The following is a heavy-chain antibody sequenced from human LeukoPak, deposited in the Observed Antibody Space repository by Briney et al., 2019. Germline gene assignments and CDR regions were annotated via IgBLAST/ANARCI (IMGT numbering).Heavy chain of an antibody. CDR3: ARHEDIVTPFDY. CDR2: IHCRGST. J-gene: IGHJ4*02. CDR1: GGSISSYY. V-gene: IGHV4-59*08. D-gene: IGHD2-15*01. Sequence: SETLSLTCTVSGGSISSYYWSWIRQSPGEGLEWIGYIHCRGSTYYNPSLKSRVTISVDTSKNQFSLKLSFVTAADTALYYCARHEDIVTPFDYWGQGTLVTVSS.